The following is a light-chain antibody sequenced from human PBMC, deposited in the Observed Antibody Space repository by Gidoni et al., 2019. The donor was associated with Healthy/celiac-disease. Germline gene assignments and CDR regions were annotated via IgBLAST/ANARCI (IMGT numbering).Light chain of an antibody. J-gene: IGKJ2*04. CDR2: DAS. Sequence: DIQMTQSPSSLSASVGDRVTITCQASQDISNYLNWYQQKPGKAPKLLIYDASNLETGVPSRFSGSGYGTDFTFTISSLQPEDIETYYCQQYDNLPLMCSFXQXTKLXIK. V-gene: IGKV1-33*01. CDR1: QDISNY. CDR3: QQYDNLPLMCS.